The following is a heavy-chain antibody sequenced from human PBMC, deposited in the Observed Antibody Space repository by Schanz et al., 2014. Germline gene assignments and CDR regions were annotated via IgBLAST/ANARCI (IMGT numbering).Heavy chain of an antibody. CDR2: TSHDGSFT. CDR1: GFTFSSSW. J-gene: IGHJ4*02. CDR3: TRDTDYHFDY. D-gene: IGHD4-17*01. Sequence: EVQLVESGGGLVQPGGSLRLSCAASGFTFSSSWMHWVHQAPGKGLVWVSRTSHDGSFTTFADSVKGRFTISRDNARNTLYLQMNSLRAEDTAVYYCTRDTDYHFDYWGQGTLVTVSS. V-gene: IGHV3-74*01.